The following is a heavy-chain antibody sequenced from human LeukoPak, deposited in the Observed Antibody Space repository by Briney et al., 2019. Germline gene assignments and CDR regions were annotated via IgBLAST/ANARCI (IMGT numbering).Heavy chain of an antibody. Sequence: GGSLRLSCAASGFTFSSYAMSWVRQAPGKGLEWVSAISGNGGSTYYADSVRGRFTISRDNSENTLYLQMNSLRAEDTAVYYCAKDHSIPGPFDYWGQGTLVTVSS. J-gene: IGHJ4*02. CDR3: AKDHSIPGPFDY. V-gene: IGHV3-23*01. CDR2: ISGNGGST. D-gene: IGHD1-14*01. CDR1: GFTFSSYA.